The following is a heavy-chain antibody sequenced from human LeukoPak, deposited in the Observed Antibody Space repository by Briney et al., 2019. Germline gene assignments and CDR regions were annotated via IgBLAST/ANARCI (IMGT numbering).Heavy chain of an antibody. CDR2: IRKDGYEI. Sequence: PGGSLRHSCAAPGLSFRSHWMTRVLQAPGNRLARVPNIRKDGYEINYVDSVEGRFTISRDNAKTSLFLQMNSLRAEATALFFFQTEVGIRDKSYFDSWGQGTLVTVSS. CDR1: GLSFRSHW. J-gene: IGHJ4*02. V-gene: IGHV3-7*01. D-gene: IGHD2-21*01. CDR3: QTEVGIRDKSYFDS.